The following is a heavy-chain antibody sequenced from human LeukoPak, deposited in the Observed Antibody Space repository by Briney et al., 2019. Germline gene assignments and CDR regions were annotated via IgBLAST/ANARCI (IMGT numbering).Heavy chain of an antibody. CDR1: GYTFTGYY. D-gene: IGHD6-13*01. Sequence: ASVKVSCKASGYTFTGYYMHWVRQAPGQGLEWMGWINPNSGGTNYAQKFQGRVTMTRDTSISTAYMELSRLRSDDTAVYYCARDLWGSSWQQIGGYWGQGTLVTVSS. CDR2: INPNSGGT. J-gene: IGHJ4*02. CDR3: ARDLWGSSWQQIGGY. V-gene: IGHV1-2*02.